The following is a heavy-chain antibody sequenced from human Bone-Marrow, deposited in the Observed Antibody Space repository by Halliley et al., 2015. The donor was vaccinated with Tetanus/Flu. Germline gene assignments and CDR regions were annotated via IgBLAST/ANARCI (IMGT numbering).Heavy chain of an antibody. V-gene: IGHV4-59*01. CDR3: ASERGNDDYSSWFDP. CDR1: DGSISSYS. D-gene: IGHD4-4*01. CDR2: ISDSGST. J-gene: IGHJ5*02. Sequence: GLVKPSETLSLTCTVSDGSISSYSWSWIRQPPGKGLEWIGYISDSGSTDYNPSLKSRVTLSVDTSKNQFSLKLRSVTAADTAVCYCASERGNDDYSSWFDPWGQGPLVTVSS.